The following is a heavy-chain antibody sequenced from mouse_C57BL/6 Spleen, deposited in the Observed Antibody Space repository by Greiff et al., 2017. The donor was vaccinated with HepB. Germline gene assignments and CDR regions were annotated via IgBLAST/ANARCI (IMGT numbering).Heavy chain of an antibody. CDR3: ASYGSTHFDY. V-gene: IGHV1-19*01. CDR1: GYTFTDYY. J-gene: IGHJ2*01. CDR2: INPYNGGT. D-gene: IGHD1-1*01. Sequence: EVQLQQSGPVLVKPGASVKMSCKASGYTFTDYYMNWVKQSHGKSLEWIGVINPYNGGTSYNQKFKGKATLTVDKSSSTAYMELNSLTSEDSAVYYCASYGSTHFDYWGQGTTLTVSS.